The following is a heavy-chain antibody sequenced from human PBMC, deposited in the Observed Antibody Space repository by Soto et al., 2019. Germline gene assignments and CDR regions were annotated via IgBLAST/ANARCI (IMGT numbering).Heavy chain of an antibody. CDR2: ILPVFDTP. Sequence: GASVKVSCKASGGPLNNHAITWVRQAPGQGLEWMGGILPVFDTPNYAQKFLDRLTITADESTSTAYMELNSLTSEDTAVYYCARARAEGYCTRASCSYNWFDPWGPGTLVTVSS. CDR3: ARARAEGYCTRASCSYNWFDP. V-gene: IGHV1-69*13. D-gene: IGHD2-2*01. J-gene: IGHJ5*02. CDR1: GGPLNNHA.